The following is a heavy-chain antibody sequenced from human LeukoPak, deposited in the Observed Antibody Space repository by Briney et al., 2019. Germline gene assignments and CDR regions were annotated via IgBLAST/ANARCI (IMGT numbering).Heavy chain of an antibody. CDR2: ISGSGGST. CDR3: AKHYDSSGYYAGCGPDY. CDR1: GFTFSSYA. D-gene: IGHD3-22*01. J-gene: IGHJ4*02. V-gene: IGHV3-23*01. Sequence: GGSLRLSCAASGFTFSSYAMSWVRQAPGKGLEWVSAISGSGGSTYYADSVKGRFTISRGNSKNTLYLQMNSLRAEDTAVYYCAKHYDSSGYYAGCGPDYWGQGTLVTVSS.